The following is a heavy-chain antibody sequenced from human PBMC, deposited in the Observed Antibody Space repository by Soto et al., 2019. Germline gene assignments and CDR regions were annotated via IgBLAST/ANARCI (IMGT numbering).Heavy chain of an antibody. Sequence: ASVKVSCKASGYTFSNYYMHWVRQAPGQGLEWLGIINGNDGSTTYSQKFQDRVTMTRDTSTSTAYMELRSLRSDDTAVYFCARGGQWDFLSDYWGQGTLVTVSS. CDR2: INGNDGST. CDR3: ARGGQWDFLSDY. V-gene: IGHV1-46*01. D-gene: IGHD1-26*01. CDR1: GYTFSNYY. J-gene: IGHJ4*02.